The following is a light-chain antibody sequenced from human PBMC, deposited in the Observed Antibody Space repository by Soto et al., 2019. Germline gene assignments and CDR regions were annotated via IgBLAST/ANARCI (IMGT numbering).Light chain of an antibody. Sequence: ETVMTQSPVTLSVSPGERATLSCRASQSVSSKLPWYQQKPGQAPRLLIYGASTRATGIPDRFSGGGSGTEFTLTISSLQSEDFAVYYCQQYNNWPLTFGQGTKVEIK. CDR3: QQYNNWPLT. V-gene: IGKV3-15*01. J-gene: IGKJ1*01. CDR1: QSVSSK. CDR2: GAS.